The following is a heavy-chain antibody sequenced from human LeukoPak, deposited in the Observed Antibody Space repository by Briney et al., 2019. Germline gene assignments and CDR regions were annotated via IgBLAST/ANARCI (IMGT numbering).Heavy chain of an antibody. CDR2: VTGSGSTI. CDR1: GITFSTSE. Sequence: GGSLRLSCAASGITFSTSEMNWVRQAPGKGLEWVSYVTGSGSTIYYADSVKGRFTISRDNAKNSLYLQMNSLRAEDTAVYYCARGRYCSGGRCYCDYWGQGTLVTVSS. D-gene: IGHD2-15*01. CDR3: ARGRYCSGGRCYCDY. J-gene: IGHJ4*02. V-gene: IGHV3-48*03.